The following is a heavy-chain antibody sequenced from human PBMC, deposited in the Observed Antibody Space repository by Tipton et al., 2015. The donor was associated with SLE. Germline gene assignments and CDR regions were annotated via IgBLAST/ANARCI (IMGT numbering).Heavy chain of an antibody. CDR1: GGSISSGGYY. D-gene: IGHD5-18*01. CDR2: ISYSGST. J-gene: IGHJ4*02. Sequence: TLSLTCTVSGGSISSGGYYWSWIRQSPGKGLEWIGYISYSGSTNYNSSLKSRLTISVDTSKNQFSLNLRSVTAADMAVYYCARGARGYSYGPDEDFDSWGQGILVTVSS. CDR3: ARGARGYSYGPDEDFDS. V-gene: IGHV4-31*03.